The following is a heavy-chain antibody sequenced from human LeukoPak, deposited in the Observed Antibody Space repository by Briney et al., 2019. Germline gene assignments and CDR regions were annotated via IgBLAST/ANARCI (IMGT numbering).Heavy chain of an antibody. D-gene: IGHD3-22*01. V-gene: IGHV4-34*01. CDR3: ARVGDTSSYYYYFDF. CDR2: INHSGST. J-gene: IGHJ4*01. CDR1: VGSFSGYY. Sequence: SETLSLTCAVYVGSFSGYYWSWIRQPPGKGLEWIGEINHSGSTNYNSSLKSRVTISVDTSKNQFSLKLSSVTAADTAVYYCARVGDTSSYYYYFDFWGHGTLATVSS.